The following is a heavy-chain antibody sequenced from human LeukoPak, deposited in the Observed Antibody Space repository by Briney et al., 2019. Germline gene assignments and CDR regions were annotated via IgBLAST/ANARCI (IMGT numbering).Heavy chain of an antibody. CDR3: ARYLRQPGTFYLDH. J-gene: IGHJ4*02. CDR2: IYYSGTT. V-gene: IGHV4-59*13. D-gene: IGHD3-16*01. Sequence: NASETLSLTCTVSGASISSDYWTWIRQPPGMGLEWIGYIYYSGTTNYNPSLKSRVTMSVDTSRNQFSLELPSVTAADSAVYYCARYLRQPGTFYLDHWGQGTLVTVSS. CDR1: GASISSDY.